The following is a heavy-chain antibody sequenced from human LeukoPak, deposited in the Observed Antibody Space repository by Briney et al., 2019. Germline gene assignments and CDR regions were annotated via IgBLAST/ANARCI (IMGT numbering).Heavy chain of an antibody. J-gene: IGHJ4*02. CDR2: IYYSGST. V-gene: IGHV4-59*01. CDR1: GGSISTYY. Sequence: SETLSLTCAVSGGSISTYYWSWIRQPPGKGLEWIAYIYYSGSTNYNPSLRSRVTMSVDTSKSQFSLKLSSVTAADTAVYYCARLKEDYGGNPGHFDYWGQGTLVTVSS. D-gene: IGHD4-23*01. CDR3: ARLKEDYGGNPGHFDY.